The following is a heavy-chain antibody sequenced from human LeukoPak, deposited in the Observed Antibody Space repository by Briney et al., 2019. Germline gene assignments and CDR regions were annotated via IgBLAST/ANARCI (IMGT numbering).Heavy chain of an antibody. CDR3: ARVRSGGSCYSVPCPFDP. CDR2: MNPNSGNT. Sequence: ASVKVSCKASGYTSTSYDINWVRQATGQGLEWMGWMNPNSGNTGYAQKFQGRVTMTRNTSISTAYMELSSLRSEDTAVYYCARVRSGGSCYSVPCPFDPWGQGTLVTVSS. CDR1: GYTSTSYD. D-gene: IGHD2-15*01. V-gene: IGHV1-8*01. J-gene: IGHJ5*02.